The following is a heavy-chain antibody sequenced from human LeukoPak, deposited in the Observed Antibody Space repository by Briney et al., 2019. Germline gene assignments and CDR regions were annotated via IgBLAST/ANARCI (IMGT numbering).Heavy chain of an antibody. D-gene: IGHD3-16*01. CDR1: GYTLTELS. CDR3: ARDGGDFDAFDI. Sequence: ASVKVSCKVSGYTLTELSMHWVRQAPGQGLEWMGWINPNSGGTNYAQKFQGRVTMTRDTSISTAYMELSRLRSDDTAVYYCARDGGDFDAFDIWGQGTMVTVSS. CDR2: INPNSGGT. V-gene: IGHV1-2*02. J-gene: IGHJ3*02.